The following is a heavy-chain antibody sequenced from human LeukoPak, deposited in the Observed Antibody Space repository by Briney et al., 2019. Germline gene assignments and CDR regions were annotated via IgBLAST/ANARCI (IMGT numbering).Heavy chain of an antibody. Sequence: SETLSLTCTVSGGSISSGGYYWSWIRQLPGKGLEWIGYIDYSGTAYYNPSLKSRVTISVDTSKNQFSLKLSSVTAADTAVYYCARAPGSSPRNDAFDIWGQGTMVTVSS. D-gene: IGHD6-6*01. CDR3: ARAPGSSPRNDAFDI. J-gene: IGHJ3*02. V-gene: IGHV4-31*03. CDR1: GGSISSGGYY. CDR2: IDYSGTA.